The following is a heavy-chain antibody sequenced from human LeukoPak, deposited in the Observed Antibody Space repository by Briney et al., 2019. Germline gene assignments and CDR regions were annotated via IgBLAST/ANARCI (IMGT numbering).Heavy chain of an antibody. CDR3: ARDGLGRYYYYYMDV. V-gene: IGHV1-18*01. CDR1: GYTFTSYG. J-gene: IGHJ6*03. Sequence: ASVKVSCKASGYTFTSYGISWVRQAPGQGLEWMGWISAYNGNTNYAQKFQGRVTMTRDTSTSTVYMELSSLRSEDTAVYYCARDGLGRYYYYYMDVWGKGTTVTVSS. CDR2: ISAYNGNT.